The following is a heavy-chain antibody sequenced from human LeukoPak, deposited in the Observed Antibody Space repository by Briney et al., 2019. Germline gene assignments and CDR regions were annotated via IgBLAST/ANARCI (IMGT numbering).Heavy chain of an antibody. V-gene: IGHV4-59*12. J-gene: IGHJ4*02. CDR2: IHYSGST. CDR3: ARATFDSRGYYYEGEY. Sequence: SETLSLTCTVSGASISPYYWSWIRQPPGKRLEWVGYIHYSGSTNYNPSLKSRVTISVDTSKNQFSLKLSSVTAADTAVYYCARATFDSRGYYYEGEYWGQGTLVTVSS. CDR1: GASISPYY. D-gene: IGHD3-22*01.